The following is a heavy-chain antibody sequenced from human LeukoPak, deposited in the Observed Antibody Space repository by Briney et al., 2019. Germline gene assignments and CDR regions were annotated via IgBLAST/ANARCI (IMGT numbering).Heavy chain of an antibody. J-gene: IGHJ5*02. V-gene: IGHV1-18*01. CDR3: ARSVVVVAANWFDP. CDR1: GYTFTSYG. CDR2: ISAYNGNT. D-gene: IGHD2-15*01. Sequence: ASVKVSCKASGYTFTSYGISWVRQAPGQGLEWTGWISAYNGNTNYAQKLQGRVTMTTDTSTSTAYMELTRLGSDDTAVYYCARSVVVVAANWFDPWGQGTLVTVSS.